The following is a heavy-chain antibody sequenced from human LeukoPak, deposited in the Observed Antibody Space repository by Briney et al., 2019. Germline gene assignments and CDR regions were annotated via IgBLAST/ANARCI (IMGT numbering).Heavy chain of an antibody. CDR1: GGSISSGDYY. CDR3: ARGNDYGDYGCFDY. D-gene: IGHD4-17*01. Sequence: SETLSLTCTVSGGSISSGDYYWSWIRQPPGKGLEWIGYIYYSGSTYYNPSLKSRVTISVDTSKNQFSLKLSSVTAADTAVYYCARGNDYGDYGCFDYWGQGTLVTVSS. CDR2: IYYSGST. J-gene: IGHJ4*02. V-gene: IGHV4-30-4*02.